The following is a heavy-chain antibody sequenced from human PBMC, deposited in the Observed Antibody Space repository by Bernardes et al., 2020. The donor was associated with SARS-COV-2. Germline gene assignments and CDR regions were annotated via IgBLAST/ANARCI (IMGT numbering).Heavy chain of an antibody. Sequence: SETLSLTCTVSGGSMNTYYWSWIRQPPGRELEHLGLIYYTGSTIYNSSPSRIFMSVDTSNDQFFLRLSSVTAADTAVYYCVKHGGWFGDPLWGQGTLVTVSS. J-gene: IGHJ4*02. D-gene: IGHD3-10*01. CDR3: VKHGGWFGDPL. CDR1: GGSMNTYY. V-gene: IGHV4-59*08. CDR2: IYYTGST.